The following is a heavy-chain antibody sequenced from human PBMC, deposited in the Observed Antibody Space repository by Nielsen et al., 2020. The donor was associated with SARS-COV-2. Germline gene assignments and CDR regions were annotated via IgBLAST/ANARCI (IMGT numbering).Heavy chain of an antibody. CDR1: GLTFSSYA. CDR2: ISAGGGRT. V-gene: IGHV3-23*01. Sequence: GGSLRLSCAASGLTFSSYAMNWVRQAPGKGLEWVSGISAGGGRTYYADSVKGRFTISRDNSKNTVYMQMNSLRAADTAVYYCAKSLLEDYGDYYGYYYGMDVWGQGTTVTVSS. CDR3: AKSLLEDYGDYYGYYYGMDV. D-gene: IGHD4-17*01. J-gene: IGHJ6*02.